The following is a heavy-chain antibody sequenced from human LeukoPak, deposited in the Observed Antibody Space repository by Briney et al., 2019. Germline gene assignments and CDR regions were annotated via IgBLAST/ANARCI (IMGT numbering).Heavy chain of an antibody. CDR2: IYHTGST. Sequence: SETLSLTCTVSGGSISSSYWSWIRQPPGKGLKWIGYIYHTGSTNYNPSLKSRVTISVDTSKNQFSLELSSVTAADTAVYYCASSSWYGNWFDPWGQGTLVTVSS. CDR3: ASSSWYGNWFDP. CDR1: GGSISSSY. D-gene: IGHD6-13*01. V-gene: IGHV4-59*01. J-gene: IGHJ5*02.